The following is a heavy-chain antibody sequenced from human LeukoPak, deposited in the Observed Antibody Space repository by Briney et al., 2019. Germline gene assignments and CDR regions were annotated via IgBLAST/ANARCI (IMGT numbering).Heavy chain of an antibody. J-gene: IGHJ4*02. Sequence: SVKVSCKASGGTFSGYAISWVRQAPGQGLEWMGGIIPIFNTANYAQKFQGRVTIGTDGFTNTAYMELSSLRSEDTAVYYCAREARASSWPFDYWGQGTLVTVSS. CDR1: GGTFSGYA. CDR2: IIPIFNTA. V-gene: IGHV1-69*05. CDR3: AREARASSWPFDY. D-gene: IGHD6-13*01.